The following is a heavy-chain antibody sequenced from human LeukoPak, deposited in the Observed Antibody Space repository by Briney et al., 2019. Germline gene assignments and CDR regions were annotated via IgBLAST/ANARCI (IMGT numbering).Heavy chain of an antibody. Sequence: GGALRHSCAAPGFSFSYYYMSWSRQAPGEGVEWVSVIYSGGSTYYADSVKGRFTISRHNSKNTLYLQMNSLRAEDTAVYYCARARITMIVEWGQGTLVTVSS. CDR1: GFSFSYYY. V-gene: IGHV3-53*04. D-gene: IGHD3-22*01. CDR3: ARARITMIVE. CDR2: IYSGGST. J-gene: IGHJ4*02.